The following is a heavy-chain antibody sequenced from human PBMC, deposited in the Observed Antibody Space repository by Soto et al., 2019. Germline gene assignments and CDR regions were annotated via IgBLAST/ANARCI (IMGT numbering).Heavy chain of an antibody. V-gene: IGHV3-66*01. J-gene: IGHJ6*03. Sequence: GGSLRLSCAASGFTVSSNYMSWVRQAPGKGLEWVSVIYSGGSTCYADSVKGRFTISRDNSKNTLYLQMNSLRAEDTAVYYCASSKSSSVLLYYYYYMDVWGKGTTVTVSS. CDR3: ASSKSSSVLLYYYYYMDV. CDR1: GFTVSSNY. D-gene: IGHD6-6*01. CDR2: IYSGGST.